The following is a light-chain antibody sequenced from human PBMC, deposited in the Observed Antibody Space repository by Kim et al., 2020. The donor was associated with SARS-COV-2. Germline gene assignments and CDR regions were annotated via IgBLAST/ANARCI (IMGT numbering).Light chain of an antibody. CDR2: DAY. CDR3: QQRRNWPIT. Sequence: EIVLTQSPATMSLSPGERATLSCRASQSVSSYMVWYQQKPGQAPRLLVYDAYKTATGIPARFSGSGSGTDFTLTISSLEPEDFAVYYCQQRRNWPITFGQGTRLEIK. J-gene: IGKJ5*01. V-gene: IGKV3-11*01. CDR1: QSVSSY.